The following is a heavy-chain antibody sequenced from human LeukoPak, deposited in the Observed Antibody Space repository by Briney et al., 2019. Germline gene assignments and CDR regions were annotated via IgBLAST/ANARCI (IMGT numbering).Heavy chain of an antibody. D-gene: IGHD3-22*01. Sequence: GGSLRLSCAASGFTFSSYAMHWVRQAPGKGLEWLAVISYDGSNKYYADSVKGRFTISRDNSKNTLYLQMNSLRAEDTAVYYCARGHYDSSGYYYYYGMDVWGQGTTATVSS. V-gene: IGHV3-30-3*01. CDR1: GFTFSSYA. CDR2: ISYDGSNK. J-gene: IGHJ6*02. CDR3: ARGHYDSSGYYYYYGMDV.